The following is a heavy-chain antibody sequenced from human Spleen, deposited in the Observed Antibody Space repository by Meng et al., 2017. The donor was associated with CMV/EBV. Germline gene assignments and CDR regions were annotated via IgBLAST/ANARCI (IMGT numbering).Heavy chain of an antibody. J-gene: IGHJ4*02. Sequence: LRLSCEASGFTVSNYWMHWVRQAPGEGLEWLTRMNEEGSFINYAESVKGRFTISRDNAKNTLYLQMTSLRAEDTAVYYCTRERAAADYWGQGTLVTVSS. CDR1: GFTVSNYW. CDR3: TRERAAADY. V-gene: IGHV3-74*01. D-gene: IGHD6-13*01. CDR2: MNEEGSFI.